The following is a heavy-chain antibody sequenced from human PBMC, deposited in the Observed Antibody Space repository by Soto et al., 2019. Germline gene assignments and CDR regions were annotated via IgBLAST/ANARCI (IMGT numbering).Heavy chain of an antibody. D-gene: IGHD3-10*01. CDR2: INPKSGGT. V-gene: IGHV1-2*04. J-gene: IGHJ4*01. CDR3: AREFPGGYFFDY. CDR1: GYTFSDSH. Sequence: ASVKVSCKASGYTFSDSHMHWVRQAPGQGLEWMGWINPKSGGTNYPQTFQGWVTMPRDTSISTAYMELSRLRSDDTAVYYCAREFPGGYFFDYWRHGSLVTVSS.